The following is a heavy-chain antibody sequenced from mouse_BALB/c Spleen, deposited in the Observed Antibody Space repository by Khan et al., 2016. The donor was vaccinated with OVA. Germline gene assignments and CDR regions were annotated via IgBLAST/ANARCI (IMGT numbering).Heavy chain of an antibody. CDR3: ARDYWDVFAY. CDR2: IDPANGNT. V-gene: IGHV14-3*02. J-gene: IGHJ3*01. Sequence: VQLKESGAELVKPGASVKLSCTASGFNIKDTYMHWVKQRPEQGLEWIGRIDPANGNTKYDPKFQGKAPITADTSSNTAYLQLSSLTSEDTAVYYCARDYWDVFAYWCEGALVTVSA. CDR1: GFNIKDTY. D-gene: IGHD4-1*01.